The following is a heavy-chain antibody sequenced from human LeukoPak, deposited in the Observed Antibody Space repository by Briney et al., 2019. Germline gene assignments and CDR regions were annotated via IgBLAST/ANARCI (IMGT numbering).Heavy chain of an antibody. CDR2: TYPGDSDT. J-gene: IGHJ6*03. Sequence: GESLKISCKGSGYSFTSYWIGWVRQMPGKGLEWMGITYPGDSDTRYSPSFQGQVTISADKSISTAYLQWSSLKASDTAMYYCARQGVRFLEWLSPYYYYYMDVWGKGTTVTVSS. D-gene: IGHD3-3*01. V-gene: IGHV5-51*01. CDR1: GYSFTSYW. CDR3: ARQGVRFLEWLSPYYYYYMDV.